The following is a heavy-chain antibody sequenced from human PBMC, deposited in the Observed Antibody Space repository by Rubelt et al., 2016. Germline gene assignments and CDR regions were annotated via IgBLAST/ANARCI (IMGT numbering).Heavy chain of an antibody. D-gene: IGHD1-1*01. V-gene: IGHV6-1*01. CDR1: GDSVSANSAA. CDR2: TYYRSKWYN. J-gene: IGHJ4*02. Sequence: QVQLQRSGPRLVKPSQTLSLTCAISGDSVSANSAAWNWIRQSPSRGLEWLGRTYYRSKWYNEYAPSVKSRITVNPDTSKNQFSLHLNSVTPEATAVYYCARTTGPIDCWGQGTLVTVSS. CDR3: ARTTGPIDC.